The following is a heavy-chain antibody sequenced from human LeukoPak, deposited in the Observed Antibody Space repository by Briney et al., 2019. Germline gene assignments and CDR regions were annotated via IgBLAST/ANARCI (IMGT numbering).Heavy chain of an antibody. CDR2: ITGSGGST. V-gene: IGHV3-23*01. D-gene: IGHD6-19*01. CDR1: GFTFSSNA. CDR3: AKVGGQWLGYFDY. Sequence: GGSLRLSCAASGFTFSSNAMTWVRQAPGKGLEWVSIITGSGGSTYYADSVKGRFTISRDNSKNTLYLQMNSLRAEDTAVYYCAKVGGQWLGYFDYWGQGTLVTVSS. J-gene: IGHJ4*02.